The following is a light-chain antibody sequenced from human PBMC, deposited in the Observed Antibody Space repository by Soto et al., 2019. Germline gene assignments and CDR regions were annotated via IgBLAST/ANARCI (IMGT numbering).Light chain of an antibody. V-gene: IGKV1-39*01. CDR3: QQSYSLPYT. J-gene: IGKJ2*01. CDR2: TTS. CDR1: QSISNY. Sequence: DIQMTQSPSSLSASVGDRVTITCRASQSISNYLNWYQQKPRKAPKLLIYTTSSLQGGVPSRFSGSGSGTDFTLTISSLEPEDFAIYYCQQSYSLPYTFGQGTKVEIK.